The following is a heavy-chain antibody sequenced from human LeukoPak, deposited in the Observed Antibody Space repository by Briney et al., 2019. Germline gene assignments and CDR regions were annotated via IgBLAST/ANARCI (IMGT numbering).Heavy chain of an antibody. J-gene: IGHJ4*02. Sequence: GGSLGLSCAASGFTFSSYGMHWVRQAPGKGLEWVAVISYDGSNKYYADSVKGRFTISRDNSKNTLYLQMNSLRAEDTAVYYCARVSSSSVDYFDYWGQGTLVTVSS. V-gene: IGHV3-30*03. CDR2: ISYDGSNK. D-gene: IGHD6-6*01. CDR3: ARVSSSSVDYFDY. CDR1: GFTFSSYG.